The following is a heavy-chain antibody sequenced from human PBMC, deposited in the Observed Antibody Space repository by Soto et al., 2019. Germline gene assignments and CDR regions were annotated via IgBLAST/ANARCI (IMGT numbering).Heavy chain of an antibody. CDR3: ARELSGYRYGPGEVY. Sequence: TLSLTCTVSGDSISSDDDYWSWIRQPPGKGLEWIGYIYYSGSTYSSPSLKSRVTLSLDTSKNQFSLQLTSVTAADTAVYYCARELSGYRYGPGEVYWGQGALVTVSS. CDR2: IYYSGST. CDR1: GDSISSDDDY. J-gene: IGHJ4*02. V-gene: IGHV4-30-4*01. D-gene: IGHD5-18*01.